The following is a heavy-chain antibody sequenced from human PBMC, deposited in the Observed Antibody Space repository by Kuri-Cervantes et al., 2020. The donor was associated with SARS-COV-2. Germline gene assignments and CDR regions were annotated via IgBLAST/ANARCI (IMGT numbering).Heavy chain of an antibody. Sequence: LSLTCAASGFIFSNYWMSWVRQASGKGLEWVGRVRGKANNYATAYAASVKGRFTISRDDSKNMAYLQMNSLKTEDTAVYYCTTLIDYWGQGALVTVSS. V-gene: IGHV3-73*01. CDR2: VRGKANNYAT. J-gene: IGHJ4*02. CDR3: TTLIDY. CDR1: GFIFSNYW.